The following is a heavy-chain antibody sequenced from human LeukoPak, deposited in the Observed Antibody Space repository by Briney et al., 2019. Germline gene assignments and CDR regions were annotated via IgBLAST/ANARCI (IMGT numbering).Heavy chain of an antibody. CDR3: AKAGYSSGWSVS. Sequence: GGSLRLSCAASGFTFSSYAMSWVRQAPGKGLEWVSAISGSGGSTYYADSVKGRLTISRDSSKNTLYLQMNSLRAEDTAVYYCAKAGYSSGWSVSWGQGTLVTVSS. V-gene: IGHV3-23*01. CDR1: GFTFSSYA. D-gene: IGHD6-19*01. J-gene: IGHJ5*02. CDR2: ISGSGGST.